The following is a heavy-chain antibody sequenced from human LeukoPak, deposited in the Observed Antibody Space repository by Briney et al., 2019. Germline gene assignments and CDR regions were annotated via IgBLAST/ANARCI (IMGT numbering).Heavy chain of an antibody. V-gene: IGHV3-7*04. Sequence: PGGSLTLSCAGYRITLSELWMNWVRQVPGKGLEWVANIKQDGSEKKYVDSVKGRFTISRDNAKNSVYLQMNSLRVDDTAVYYCVGGYGWLPDYWGQGALVTVSS. D-gene: IGHD6-19*01. J-gene: IGHJ4*02. CDR2: IKQDGSEK. CDR3: VGGYGWLPDY. CDR1: RITLSELW.